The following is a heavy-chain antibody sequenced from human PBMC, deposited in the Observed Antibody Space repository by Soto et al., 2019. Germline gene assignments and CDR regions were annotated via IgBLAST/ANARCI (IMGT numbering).Heavy chain of an antibody. V-gene: IGHV1-18*04. CDR2: ISAYNGNT. CDR3: ARATVTTCYDY. J-gene: IGHJ4*02. CDR1: GYTFTSYG. D-gene: IGHD4-17*01. Sequence: GASVNVSCKSSGYTFTSYGISCVRQAPGQGLEWMGWISAYNGNTNYAQKLQGRVTMTTDTSTSTAYMELRSLRSDDTAVYYGARATVTTCYDYWGQGTLVTASS.